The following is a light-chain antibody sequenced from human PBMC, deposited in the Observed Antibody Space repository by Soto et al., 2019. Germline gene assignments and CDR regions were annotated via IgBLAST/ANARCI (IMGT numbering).Light chain of an antibody. Sequence: QSVLTQPPSVSGAPGQRVTIPCTGSNSNIGAGYDLHWYQQFPGAAPKLLIFAYTNRPSGVPDRFSGSKSGTSASLAITGLQADDEADYYCQSFDSSLTAWVFGGGTQLTVL. J-gene: IGLJ3*02. V-gene: IGLV1-40*01. CDR1: NSNIGAGYD. CDR3: QSFDSSLTAWV. CDR2: AYT.